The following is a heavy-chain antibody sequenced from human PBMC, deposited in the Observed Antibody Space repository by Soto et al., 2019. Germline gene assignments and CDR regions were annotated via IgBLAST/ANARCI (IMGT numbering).Heavy chain of an antibody. CDR1: GYTFTSYG. D-gene: IGHD6-19*01. Sequence: QVQLVQSGAEVKKPGASVKVSCKASGYTFTSYGISWVRQTPGQGLEWMGWISAYNGNTNYAQKLQGRVTITTDTYTSTGDRGLRRVRLYDTAVYYWASRIALAGHLFDYWGQGTLVTVSS. V-gene: IGHV1-18*01. J-gene: IGHJ4*02. CDR2: ISAYNGNT. CDR3: ASRIALAGHLFDY.